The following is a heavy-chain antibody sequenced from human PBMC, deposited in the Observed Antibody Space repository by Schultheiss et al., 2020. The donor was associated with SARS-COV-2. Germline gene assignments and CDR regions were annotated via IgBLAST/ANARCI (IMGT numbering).Heavy chain of an antibody. Sequence: SETLSLTCSVSGGSISYYYWSWIRQPPGKGLEWIGYIYYSGSTYYNPSLKSRVTISVDTSKNQFSLKLSSVTAADTAVYYCARADFIPTAEDNDSSGQGDAFDIWGQGTMVTVSS. CDR1: GGSISYYY. J-gene: IGHJ3*02. CDR3: ARADFIPTAEDNDSSGQGDAFDI. D-gene: IGHD3-22*01. V-gene: IGHV4-59*12. CDR2: IYYSGST.